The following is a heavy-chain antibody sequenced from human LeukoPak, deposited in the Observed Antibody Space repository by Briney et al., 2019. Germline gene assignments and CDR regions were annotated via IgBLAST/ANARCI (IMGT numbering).Heavy chain of an antibody. Sequence: PGESLRLSCEASGFTFTSYWMSWVRQAPGKGLEWVANIIEDGSEKYYVESVKGRFTISRDNAKNSLYLEMDSRRAEDTAVYYCARDGPHYDFWSGPAYWGQGTLVTVSS. D-gene: IGHD3-3*01. V-gene: IGHV3-7*05. CDR3: ARDGPHYDFWSGPAY. CDR1: GFTFTSYW. CDR2: IIEDGSEK. J-gene: IGHJ4*02.